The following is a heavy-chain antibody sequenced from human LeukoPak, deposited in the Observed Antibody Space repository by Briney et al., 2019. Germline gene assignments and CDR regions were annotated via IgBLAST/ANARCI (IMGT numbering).Heavy chain of an antibody. CDR2: IYSGGST. J-gene: IGHJ4*02. D-gene: IGHD6-19*01. V-gene: IGHV3-53*01. Sequence: GGSLRLSCVASGFTVSSNYMSWVRQAPGKGLEWVSVIYSGGSTYYADSVKGRFTISRDNSKNTLYLQMNSLRAEDTAVYYCATGYSSGFDYWGQGTLVTVSS. CDR3: ATGYSSGFDY. CDR1: GFTVSSNY.